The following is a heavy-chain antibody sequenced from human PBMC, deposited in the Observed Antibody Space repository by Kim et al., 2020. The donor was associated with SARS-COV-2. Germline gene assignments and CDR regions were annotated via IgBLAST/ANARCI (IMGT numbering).Heavy chain of an antibody. Sequence: SQTLSLTCAISGDSVSSNSAAWNWIRQSPSRGLEWLGRTYYRSKWYNDYAVSVKSRITINPDTSKNQFSLQLNSVTPEDTAVYYCARGVEMATIEGDAFDIWGQGTMVTVSS. J-gene: IGHJ3*02. CDR2: TYYRSKWYN. CDR1: GDSVSSNSAA. V-gene: IGHV6-1*01. CDR3: ARGVEMATIEGDAFDI. D-gene: IGHD5-12*01.